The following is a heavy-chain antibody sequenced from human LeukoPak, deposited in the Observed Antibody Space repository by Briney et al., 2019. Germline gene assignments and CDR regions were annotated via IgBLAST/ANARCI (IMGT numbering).Heavy chain of an antibody. CDR3: AREGLCRGSSCLDY. D-gene: IGHD2-15*01. CDR1: GYTLTAYY. Sequence: ASVKVSCKASGYTLTAYYMHWVRQAPGQGLEWMGWINPNSGGTNYAQNFQGRVTMTRDTSITTAYMEVTRLRSDDTAVYYCAREGLCRGSSCLDYWGQGTLVTVS. CDR2: INPNSGGT. J-gene: IGHJ4*02. V-gene: IGHV1-2*02.